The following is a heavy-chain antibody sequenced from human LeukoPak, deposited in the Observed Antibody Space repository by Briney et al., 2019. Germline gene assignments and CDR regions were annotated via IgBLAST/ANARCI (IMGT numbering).Heavy chain of an antibody. CDR1: GFTFSNAG. Sequence: GGSLRLSCAASGFTFSNAGMSWVRQAPGKGLEWVAFISHDGSNKYYADSVKGRFTISRDNSKNTLYLQMNSLRAEDTAVYYCARGGDYGDFPFFDYWGQGTLVTVSS. CDR2: ISHDGSNK. CDR3: ARGGDYGDFPFFDY. J-gene: IGHJ4*02. V-gene: IGHV3-30-3*01. D-gene: IGHD4-17*01.